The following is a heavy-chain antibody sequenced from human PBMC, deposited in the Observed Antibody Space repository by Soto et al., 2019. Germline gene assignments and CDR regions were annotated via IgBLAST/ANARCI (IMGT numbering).Heavy chain of an antibody. CDR3: ARHRDYESRLLDY. D-gene: IGHD3-22*01. CDR2: IYYRGST. Sequence: QLQLQESGPGLVKPSETLSLTCTVSGGSISSSSYYWGWIRQPPGKGLEWIGSIYYRGSTYYNPTLKIRVTKSVDTSKSQFSMKLSSVTAADTAVYFCARHRDYESRLLDYWGQGTLVSVSS. J-gene: IGHJ4*02. V-gene: IGHV4-39*01. CDR1: GGSISSSSYY.